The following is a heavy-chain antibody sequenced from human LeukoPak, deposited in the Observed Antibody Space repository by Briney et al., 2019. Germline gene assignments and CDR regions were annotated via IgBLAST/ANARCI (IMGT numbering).Heavy chain of an antibody. J-gene: IGHJ6*03. D-gene: IGHD3-3*01. CDR1: GFTFSSYA. V-gene: IGHV3-21*01. CDR3: ATPSGLLEWPYMDV. CDR2: ISSSSSYI. Sequence: PGGSLRLSCAASGFTFSSYAMSWVRQAPGKGLEWVSSISSSSSYIYYADSVKGRFTISRDNAKNSLYLQMNSLRAEDTAVYYCATPSGLLEWPYMDVWGKGTTVTVSS.